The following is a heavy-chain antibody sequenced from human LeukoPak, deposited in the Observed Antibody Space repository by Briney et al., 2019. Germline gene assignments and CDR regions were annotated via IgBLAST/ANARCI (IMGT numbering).Heavy chain of an antibody. V-gene: IGHV4-59*01. J-gene: IGHJ6*04. CDR1: GGSISSYY. Sequence: SETLSLTCTVSGGSISSYYWSWIRQPPGKGLEWTGYIYYSGSTNYNPSLKSRVTISVDTSKNQFSLKLSSVTAADTAVYYCAALLYPRYYGMDVWGKGTTVTVSS. CDR3: AALLYPRYYGMDV. D-gene: IGHD2-8*01. CDR2: IYYSGST.